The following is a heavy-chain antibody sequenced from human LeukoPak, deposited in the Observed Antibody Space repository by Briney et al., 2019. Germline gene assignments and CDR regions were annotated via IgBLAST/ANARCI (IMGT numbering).Heavy chain of an antibody. CDR2: ISSSGSYK. V-gene: IGHV3-21*03. Sequence: GGSLRLSCTTSGFTFRSSSFNWVRQVPGKGLDWVASISSSGSYKYYSDSVEGRFTISRDNAKDSLFLEMDSLKTEDTAVYYCAILKDSEYFQHWGQGTLATVSS. D-gene: IGHD2-15*01. CDR3: AILKDSEYFQH. CDR1: GFTFRSSS. J-gene: IGHJ1*01.